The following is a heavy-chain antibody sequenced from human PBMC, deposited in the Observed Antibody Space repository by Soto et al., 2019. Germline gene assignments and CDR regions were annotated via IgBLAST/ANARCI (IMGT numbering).Heavy chain of an antibody. V-gene: IGHV3-33*01. CDR2: IVADGTGL. J-gene: IGHJ4*02. Sequence: QVQLVESGGGVVQPGRSLRLSCAASGFRFSNYGMHWVRQAPGKGLEWLAVIVADGTGLHYADSVRGRFTISRDNSKNTLYRHLNLLGADDSATCVCARDDDHPATGRDHWGLGTVVTVSA. CDR1: GFRFSNYG. CDR3: ARDDDHPATGRDH.